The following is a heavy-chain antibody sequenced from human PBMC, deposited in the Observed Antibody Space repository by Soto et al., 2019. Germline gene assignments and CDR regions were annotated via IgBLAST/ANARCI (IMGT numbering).Heavy chain of an antibody. CDR2: ISAYNGNT. Sequence: ASVKVSCKTSGYTFTNFGLSWVRQAPGQGLEWMGWISAYNGNTNYAQNFQGRVTMTTDTSTSTAYMELRNLRSDDTAVYYCASEYDYGDLNYYYYGMDVWG. J-gene: IGHJ6*02. CDR3: ASEYDYGDLNYYYYGMDV. CDR1: GYTFTNFG. D-gene: IGHD4-17*01. V-gene: IGHV1-18*01.